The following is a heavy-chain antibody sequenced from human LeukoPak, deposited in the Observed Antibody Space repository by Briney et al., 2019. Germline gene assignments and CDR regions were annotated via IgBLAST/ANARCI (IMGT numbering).Heavy chain of an antibody. J-gene: IGHJ5*02. D-gene: IGHD6-13*01. CDR2: ITISSTYL. Sequence: GGSLRLSCAASGFTFSRYSMNWVRQAPGKGLEWVSSITISSTYLFYADPVKGRFTISRDNAKNSLYLQMNSLRAEDTAVYYCARDLEQQLFDLWGQGTLVTVSS. V-gene: IGHV3-21*01. CDR1: GFTFSRYS. CDR3: ARDLEQQLFDL.